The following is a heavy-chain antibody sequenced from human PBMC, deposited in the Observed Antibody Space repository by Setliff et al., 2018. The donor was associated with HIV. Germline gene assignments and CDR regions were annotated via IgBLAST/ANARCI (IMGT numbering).Heavy chain of an antibody. J-gene: IGHJ4*02. Sequence: SETLSLTCTVSGGSISSGGYYWSWIRQHPGKGLEWIGYIYHSGITYYNPSLKSRVTISLDTSKNQFSLKLSSVTAADTAVYYCARAPTVVTLLDYWGQGTLVTVSS. CDR3: ARAPTVVTLLDY. V-gene: IGHV4-31*03. D-gene: IGHD4-17*01. CDR2: IYHSGIT. CDR1: GGSISSGGYY.